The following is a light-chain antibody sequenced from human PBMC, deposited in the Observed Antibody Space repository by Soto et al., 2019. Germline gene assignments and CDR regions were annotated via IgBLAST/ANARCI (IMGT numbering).Light chain of an antibody. CDR3: QHYGSSPF. J-gene: IGKJ4*01. V-gene: IGKV3-20*01. CDR1: QSVTSSY. Sequence: EIVLTQSPGTLSLSPGERATLSCRASQSVTSSYLAWYQQKPGQAPRLLIYTASSRATGIPDRFSGSGSGTDFTLTISRLEAEDFAVYYCQHYGSSPFFGGGTKVEIK. CDR2: TAS.